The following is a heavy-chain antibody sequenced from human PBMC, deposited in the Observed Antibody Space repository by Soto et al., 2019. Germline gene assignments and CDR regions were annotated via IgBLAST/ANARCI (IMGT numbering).Heavy chain of an antibody. CDR2: ISAYNGNT. CDR3: AREPNYFDY. Sequence: QVQLVQSGAEVKKPGASVKVSCKASGYTFTSYGISWVRQAPGQGLEWMGWISAYNGNTKYAQKLQGRVTMATDTATSKSDMELRSLRSDDTAVYYCAREPNYFDYWGQGTLVTVSS. CDR1: GYTFTSYG. J-gene: IGHJ4*02. V-gene: IGHV1-18*01.